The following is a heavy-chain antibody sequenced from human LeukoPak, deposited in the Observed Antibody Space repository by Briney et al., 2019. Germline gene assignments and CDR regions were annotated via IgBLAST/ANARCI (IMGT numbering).Heavy chain of an antibody. Sequence: GGSLRLSCAASGVSFSTYSIHWVRQAPGKGLEWVAFIRFNGVTTYYAYSVKGRFTISRDTSKNTLYLQMYRLRAEDTALYYCPKAYDTRHWGQGTLVIASS. J-gene: IGHJ1*01. V-gene: IGHV3-30*02. CDR2: IRFNGVTT. CDR1: GVSFSTYS. CDR3: PKAYDTRH. D-gene: IGHD3-9*01.